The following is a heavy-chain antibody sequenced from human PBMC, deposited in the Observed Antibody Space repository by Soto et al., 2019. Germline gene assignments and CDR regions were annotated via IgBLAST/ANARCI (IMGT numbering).Heavy chain of an antibody. CDR2: IYYNGNT. CDR1: GGSISSYY. V-gene: IGHV4-59*01. J-gene: IGHJ4*02. D-gene: IGHD5-18*01. Sequence: PSETLSLTCTVSGGSISSYYWSWIRQPPGKGLEWIGYIYYNGNTNYNPSLKSRVTISVDTSKNQFSLKLSSVTAADTAVYYCARDRGYSYGLFDYWGQGTLVTVSS. CDR3: ARDRGYSYGLFDY.